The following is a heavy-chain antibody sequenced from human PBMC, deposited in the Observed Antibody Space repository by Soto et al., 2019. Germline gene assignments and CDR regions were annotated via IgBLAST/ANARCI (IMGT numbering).Heavy chain of an antibody. CDR3: ATDQVNNIAAAGQFDY. CDR1: GGTFSSYA. V-gene: IGHV1-69*06. J-gene: IGHJ4*02. CDR2: ITPMYGTT. Sequence: QVQLVQSGVEVKKPGSSVTVSCKASGGTFSSYAISWVRQAPGHGLEWVGVITPMYGTTNFAHKFQGRVTISADKSTSTAYMELRSLRSEDTAVYYCATDQVNNIAAAGQFDYWGQGTLVTVSS. D-gene: IGHD6-13*01.